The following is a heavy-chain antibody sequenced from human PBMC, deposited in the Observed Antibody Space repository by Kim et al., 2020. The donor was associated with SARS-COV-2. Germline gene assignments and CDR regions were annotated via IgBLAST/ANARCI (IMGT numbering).Heavy chain of an antibody. J-gene: IGHJ2*01. CDR2: ISYDGSNK. CDR1: GFTFSSYA. Sequence: GGSLRLSCAASGFTFSSYAMHWVRQAPGKGLEWVAVISYDGSNKYYADSVKGRFTISRDNSKNTLYLQMNSLRAEDTAVYYCARDKGWYFDLWGRGTLVT. CDR3: ARDKGWYFDL. V-gene: IGHV3-30*04.